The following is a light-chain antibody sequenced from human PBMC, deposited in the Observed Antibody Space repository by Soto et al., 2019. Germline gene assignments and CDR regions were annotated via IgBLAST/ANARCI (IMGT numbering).Light chain of an antibody. J-gene: IGLJ2*01. CDR2: EVS. V-gene: IGLV2-14*01. CDR3: SSYTSSSTLV. CDR1: SSEVGGYNY. Sequence: QYALTQPASVSGSPGQSITISCTGTSSEVGGYNYVSWYQQHPGKAPKLMIYEVSNRPSGVSNRFSGSKSGNTASLTISGLQAEDEADYYCSSYTSSSTLVFGGGTKVTVL.